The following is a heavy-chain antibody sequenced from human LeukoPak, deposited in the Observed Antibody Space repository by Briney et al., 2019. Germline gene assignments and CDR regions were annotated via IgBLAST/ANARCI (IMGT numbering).Heavy chain of an antibody. CDR1: VYTFIGYY. Sequence: EASVKVSCKASVYTFIGYYIHWVRQAPGQGLEWMGRINPRTDSTNFAQKFQGRVTMTRNTSSDTAYMDLSRLTSDDTATYYCARVGPIYFNAFDIWGQGTMVTVSS. V-gene: IGHV1-2*06. CDR2: INPRTDST. J-gene: IGHJ3*02. CDR3: ARVGPIYFNAFDI. D-gene: IGHD2/OR15-2a*01.